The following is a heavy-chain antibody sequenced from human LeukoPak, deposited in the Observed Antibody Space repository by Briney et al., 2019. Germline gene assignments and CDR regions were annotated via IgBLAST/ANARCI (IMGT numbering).Heavy chain of an antibody. J-gene: IGHJ4*02. V-gene: IGHV3-74*01. Sequence: GGSLRLSCAASGFTFSSYWMHWVRQAPGKGLVWVSRIASDGSTVYADSVKGRFTISRDNAKDTVYLQMNSLRVEDAAVYYCIGSGGWPGYWGQGTLVTVSS. CDR3: IGSGGWPGY. D-gene: IGHD1-26*01. CDR2: IASDGST. CDR1: GFTFSSYW.